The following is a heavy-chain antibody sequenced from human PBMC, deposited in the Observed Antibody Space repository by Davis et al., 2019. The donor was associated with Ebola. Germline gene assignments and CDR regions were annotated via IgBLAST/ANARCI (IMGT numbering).Heavy chain of an antibody. J-gene: IGHJ3*02. CDR3: ASLRRTITGMDDTFDI. D-gene: IGHD2-8*02. CDR1: GFRFSSHW. CDR2: IYTGDSDT. V-gene: IGHV5-51*01. Sequence: GESLKISCKDSGFRFSSHWIAWVRQMPGKALEWMGIIYTGDSDTRYNPSFRGQVTISADKSIKTAFLQWSSLKDSDTAMYYCASLRRTITGMDDTFDIWGQGTMVTVSS.